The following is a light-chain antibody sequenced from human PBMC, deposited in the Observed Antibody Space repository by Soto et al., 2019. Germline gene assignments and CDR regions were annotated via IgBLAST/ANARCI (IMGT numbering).Light chain of an antibody. CDR2: ETS. CDR1: QSVSSY. J-gene: IGKJ3*01. V-gene: IGKV3-11*01. CDR3: QHRIKWPPIFT. Sequence: EIVLTQSPATLSLSPGERATLSCRASQSVSSYLAWHQQKPGQAPRLLIYETSNRATGIPARFSGSASGTDFTLTISSREPEDFAVYYCQHRIKWPPIFTFGPGTKLDIK.